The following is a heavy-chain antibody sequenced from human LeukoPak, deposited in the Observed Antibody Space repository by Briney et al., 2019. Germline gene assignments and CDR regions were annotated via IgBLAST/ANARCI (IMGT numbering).Heavy chain of an antibody. Sequence: PSETLSLTCAVSGVSLNGYYWGWIRQTPGKGLEWIGEINRSGRTNYNPSLKSRVTISADTSKNQFSLELRSVTAADTAVYYCASHYYDSSGYLVPLGYWGQGTLVTVSS. J-gene: IGHJ4*02. CDR2: INRSGRT. CDR1: GVSLNGYY. D-gene: IGHD3-22*01. CDR3: ASHYYDSSGYLVPLGY. V-gene: IGHV4-34*01.